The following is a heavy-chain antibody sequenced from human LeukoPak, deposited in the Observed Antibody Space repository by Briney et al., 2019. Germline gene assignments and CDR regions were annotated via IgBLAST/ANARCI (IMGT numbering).Heavy chain of an antibody. D-gene: IGHD6-19*01. CDR3: AREVGGWYMRYYFDY. Sequence: SGGSLRLSCAASGFTFSSYAMHWVRQAPGKGLEWVAVISYGGSNKYYADSVKGRFTISRDNSKNTLYLQMNSLRAEDTAVYYCAREVGGWYMRYYFDYWGQGTLVTVSS. V-gene: IGHV3-30-3*01. CDR2: ISYGGSNK. J-gene: IGHJ4*02. CDR1: GFTFSSYA.